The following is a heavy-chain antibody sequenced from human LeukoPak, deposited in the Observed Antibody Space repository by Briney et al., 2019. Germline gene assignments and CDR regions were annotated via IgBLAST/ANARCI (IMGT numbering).Heavy chain of an antibody. V-gene: IGHV3-21*01. CDR1: GFPFTSYS. Sequence: GGSLRLSCAASGFPFTSYSMNWVRQAPGRGLEWVSSISSNNFYIYYADSVKGRFTISRDNAKNSLYLQMNSLRAEDTAIYYCARDGATMYDAFDIWGQGTMVTVSS. CDR3: ARDGATMYDAFDI. J-gene: IGHJ3*02. D-gene: IGHD3-10*02. CDR2: ISSNNFYI.